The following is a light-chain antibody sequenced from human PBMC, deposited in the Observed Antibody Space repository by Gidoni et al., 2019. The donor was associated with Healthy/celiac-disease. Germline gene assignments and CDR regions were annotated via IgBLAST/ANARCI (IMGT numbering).Light chain of an antibody. CDR1: SSNIGNNY. CDR3: GTWDSSLSAGV. J-gene: IGLJ2*01. Sequence: QKVTISCSGSSSNIGNNYVSWYQQLPGTAPKLLIYDNNKRPSGIPDRFSGSKSGTSATLGIAGLQTGDEADYYCGTWDSSLSAGVFGGGTKLTVL. V-gene: IGLV1-51*01. CDR2: DNN.